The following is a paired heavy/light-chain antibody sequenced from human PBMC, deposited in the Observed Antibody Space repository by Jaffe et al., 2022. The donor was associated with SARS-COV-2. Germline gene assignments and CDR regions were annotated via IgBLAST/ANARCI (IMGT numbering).Heavy chain of an antibody. V-gene: IGHV3-23*01. D-gene: IGHD3-3*01. J-gene: IGHJ6*02. Sequence: EVQLLESGGGLVQPGGSLRLSCAASGFTFSSYAMSWVRQAPGKGLEWVSAISGSGGSTYYADSVKGRFTISRDNSKNTLYLQMNSLRAEDTAVYYCAKDTSYYDFWSGFTGGYYYGMDVWGQGTTVTVSS. CDR2: ISGSGGST. CDR1: GFTFSSYA. CDR3: AKDTSYYDFWSGFTGGYYYGMDV.
Light chain of an antibody. J-gene: IGKJ2*01. CDR1: QGIRND. V-gene: IGKV1-17*01. CDR3: LQHNSYPHT. Sequence: DIQMTQSPSSLSASVGDRVTITCRASQGIRNDLGWYQQKPGKAPKRLIYAASSLQSGVPSRFSGSGSGTEFTLTISSLQPEDFATYYCLQHNSYPHTFGQGTKLEIK. CDR2: AAS.